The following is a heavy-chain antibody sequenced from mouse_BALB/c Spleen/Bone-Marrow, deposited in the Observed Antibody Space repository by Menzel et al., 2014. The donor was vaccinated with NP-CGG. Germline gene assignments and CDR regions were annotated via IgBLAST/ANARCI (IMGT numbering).Heavy chain of an antibody. V-gene: IGHV4-1*02. D-gene: IGHD1-2*01. Sequence: EVQLVESGGGLVQPGGSLKLSCAASGFDFSRYWMSWVRQAPGKGLEWIGEINPDSRTINYTPSLKDKFIISRDNAKNTLYLQMRKVRSEDTALYYCARQGYYGYSDYWGQGTTLTVSS. CDR3: ARQGYYGYSDY. CDR1: GFDFSRYW. J-gene: IGHJ2*01. CDR2: INPDSRTI.